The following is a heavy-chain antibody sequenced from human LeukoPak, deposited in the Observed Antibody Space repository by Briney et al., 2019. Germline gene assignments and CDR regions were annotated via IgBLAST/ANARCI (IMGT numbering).Heavy chain of an antibody. CDR3: ASTVVTAIHVDAFDI. J-gene: IGHJ3*02. CDR1: GFTFSSYS. D-gene: IGHD2-21*02. Sequence: GGSLRLSCAASGFTFSSYSMNWVRQAPGKGLEWVSSISSSGSYIYYADSVKGRFTISRDNAKNSLYLQMNSLRAEDTAVYYCASTVVTAIHVDAFDIWGQGTMVTVSS. CDR2: ISSSGSYI. V-gene: IGHV3-21*01.